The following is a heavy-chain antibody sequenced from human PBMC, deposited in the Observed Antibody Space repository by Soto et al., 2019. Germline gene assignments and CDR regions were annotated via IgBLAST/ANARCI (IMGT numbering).Heavy chain of an antibody. CDR2: IWYDASKK. CDR1: GFTFSTYG. V-gene: IGHV3-33*01. D-gene: IGHD2-15*01. J-gene: IGHJ4*02. CDR3: VRDLKASGGLGFDY. Sequence: QVQLVESGGGVVQPGRSLRLSCAASGFTFSTYGMHWVRQAPGKGLEWVAVIWYDASKKYYADSVKGRFTISRDNSKNTRYLQMDSLRAEDTAVYYCVRDLKASGGLGFDYWGQGTLVTVSS.